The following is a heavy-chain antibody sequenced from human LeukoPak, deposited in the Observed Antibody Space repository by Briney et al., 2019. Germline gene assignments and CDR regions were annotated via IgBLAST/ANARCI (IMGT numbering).Heavy chain of an antibody. V-gene: IGHV4-4*09. Sequence: PSETLSLTYTVSGGSFTSYYWSWIRQPPGKGLEWIGYIYTSGNTNYNPSLKSRVTISVDTSKNQFSLKLSSVTAADTAVYYCARFLEMTSFDIWGQGTMVTVSS. D-gene: IGHD5-24*01. CDR3: ARFLEMTSFDI. CDR1: GGSFTSYY. J-gene: IGHJ3*02. CDR2: IYTSGNT.